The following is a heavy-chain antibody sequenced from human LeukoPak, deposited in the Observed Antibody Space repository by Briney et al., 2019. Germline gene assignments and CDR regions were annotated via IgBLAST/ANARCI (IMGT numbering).Heavy chain of an antibody. J-gene: IGHJ4*02. CDR2: ISGSGGRT. CDR1: GVSFSIYA. Sequence: RGSLRLSCVPSGVSFSIYAMNWGRQAPGKGLEWVSWISGSGGRTYYADCVKGRFTISSDNSNNKLYLQMNSLRAEDTAVYYCAKDRARSTMVRGVITDYWGQGTLVTVSS. D-gene: IGHD3-10*01. V-gene: IGHV3-23*01. CDR3: AKDRARSTMVRGVITDY.